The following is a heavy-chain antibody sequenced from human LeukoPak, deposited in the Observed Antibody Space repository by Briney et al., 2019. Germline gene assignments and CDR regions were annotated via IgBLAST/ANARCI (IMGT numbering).Heavy chain of an antibody. J-gene: IGHJ6*03. V-gene: IGHV4-39*01. Sequence: SETLSLTCTVSGGSISSSSYYWGWIRQPPGKGLEWIGSIYYSGSTYYNPSLKSRVTISVDTSKNQFSLKLSSVTAADTAVYYCARTNNYGSGSYYDYYYYYMDVWGNGTTVTVSS. CDR2: IYYSGST. CDR3: ARTNNYGSGSYYDYYYYYMDV. D-gene: IGHD3-10*01. CDR1: GGSISSSSYY.